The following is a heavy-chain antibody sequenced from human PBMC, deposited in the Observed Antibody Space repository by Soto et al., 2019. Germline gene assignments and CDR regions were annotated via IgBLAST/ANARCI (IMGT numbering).Heavy chain of an antibody. V-gene: IGHV1-46*01. CDR3: ARDEGAAMGFQY. J-gene: IGHJ4*02. CDR1: GYTFTDSY. Sequence: QVQLVQSGAEVKEPGASVRLSCKASGYTFTDSYIHWVRQAPGQGLEWMGVINPVGGSTTYIQKFQVRVTLTRDMSTTTVHMVLSALRSDDTATYYCARDEGAAMGFQYWGQGTPVNVFS. CDR2: INPVGGST. D-gene: IGHD5-18*01.